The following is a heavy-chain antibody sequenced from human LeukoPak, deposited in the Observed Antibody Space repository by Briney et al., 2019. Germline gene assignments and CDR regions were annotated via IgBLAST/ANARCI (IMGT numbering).Heavy chain of an antibody. CDR1: GFTFSSYE. CDR2: ISSSGSTI. D-gene: IGHD3-10*01. Sequence: GGSLRLSCAASGFTFSSYEMNWVRQAPGKGLEWVSYISSSGSTIYYADSVKGRFTISRDNAKNSLYQQMNSLRAEDTAVYYCASSYITMVRGVITSPYDYWGQGTLVTVSS. V-gene: IGHV3-48*03. CDR3: ASSYITMVRGVITSPYDY. J-gene: IGHJ4*02.